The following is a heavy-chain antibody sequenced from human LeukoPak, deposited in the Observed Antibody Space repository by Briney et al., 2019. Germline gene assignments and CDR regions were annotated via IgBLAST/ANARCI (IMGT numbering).Heavy chain of an antibody. CDR1: GLTFSSYA. CDR3: ARAPSRYYYDSSGYCYY. V-gene: IGHV3-64*01. D-gene: IGHD3-22*01. CDR2: ISGNGGRT. Sequence: GGSLRLSCAASGLTFSSYAMRWVRQAPGEGMEWVSAISGNGGRTYYANSVKGRFTIFRDNPKNTLYLQMGSLRAEDMAVYYCARAPSRYYYDSSGYCYYWGQGTLVTVSS. J-gene: IGHJ4*02.